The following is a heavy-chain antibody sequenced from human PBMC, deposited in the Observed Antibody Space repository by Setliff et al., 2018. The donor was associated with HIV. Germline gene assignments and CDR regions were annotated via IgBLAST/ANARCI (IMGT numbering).Heavy chain of an antibody. J-gene: IGHJ4*01. V-gene: IGHV4-39*01. CDR3: ASTDNTGYKIDY. CDR1: NGSISRSSYY. CDR2: IYYSGRT. Sequence: PSETLSLTCAVSNGSISRSSYYWGWIRQPPGKGPEWVGRIYYSGRTYYSPSLKSRVTIPVDTSKRQFFLHRTSVTAADTAVYFCASTDNTGYKIDYWGQGALVTVSS. D-gene: IGHD3-10*01.